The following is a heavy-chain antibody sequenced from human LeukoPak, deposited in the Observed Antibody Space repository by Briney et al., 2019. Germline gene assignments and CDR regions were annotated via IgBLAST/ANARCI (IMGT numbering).Heavy chain of an antibody. CDR1: GFTFSSYE. V-gene: IGHV3-48*03. CDR2: ISSSGSTI. J-gene: IGHJ5*02. CDR3: ARDGVGSSSWTPNWFDP. D-gene: IGHD6-13*01. Sequence: GGSLRLSCAASGFTFSSYEMNWVRQAPGKGLEWASYISSSGSTIYYADSVKGRFTISRDNAKNSLYLQMNSLRAEDTAVYYCARDGVGSSSWTPNWFDPWGQGTLVTVSS.